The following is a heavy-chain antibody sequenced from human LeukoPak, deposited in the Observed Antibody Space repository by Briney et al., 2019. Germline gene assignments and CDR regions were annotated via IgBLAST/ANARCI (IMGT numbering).Heavy chain of an antibody. CDR3: ARVYYDSSGYYCAVDI. Sequence: GGSLRLSCVASGFTFNSYNMNWVRHAPGKGLEWVSYITSSGSLTYSADSVKGRFIVSRDNAKNSLYLQLNSLRDEDTAVYYCARVYYDSSGYYCAVDIWGQGTMVTVSS. V-gene: IGHV3-48*02. J-gene: IGHJ3*02. D-gene: IGHD3-22*01. CDR2: ITSSGSLT. CDR1: GFTFNSYN.